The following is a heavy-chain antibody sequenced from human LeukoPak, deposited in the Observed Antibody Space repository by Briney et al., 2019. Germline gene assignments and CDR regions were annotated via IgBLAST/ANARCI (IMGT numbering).Heavy chain of an antibody. CDR1: GFTFNSYV. Sequence: GGSLRLSCAASGFTFNSYVMSWVRQAPGKGLEWVSAINGGGSNTYYADSVKGRFTISRDNSKNILYLQMNSLRADDTAIYYCAKSVVVITFRFDDWGQGALVTVSS. CDR3: AKSVVVITFRFDD. D-gene: IGHD2-15*01. CDR2: INGGGSNT. J-gene: IGHJ4*02. V-gene: IGHV3-23*01.